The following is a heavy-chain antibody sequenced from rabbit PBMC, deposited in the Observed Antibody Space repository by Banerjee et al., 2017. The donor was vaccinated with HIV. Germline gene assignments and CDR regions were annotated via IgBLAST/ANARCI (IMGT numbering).Heavy chain of an antibody. CDR2: IGIGSGDT. Sequence: QSLEESGGDLVKPEGSLTLTCTASGFSLSSGYNMCWVRQAPGKGLQWIACIGIGSGDTYYASWAKGRFTISKTSSTTVTLQVTSLTAADTATYFCARDRSYFNLWGQGTLVTVS. CDR3: ARDRSYFNL. J-gene: IGHJ4*01. CDR1: GFSLSSGYN. V-gene: IGHV1S40*01.